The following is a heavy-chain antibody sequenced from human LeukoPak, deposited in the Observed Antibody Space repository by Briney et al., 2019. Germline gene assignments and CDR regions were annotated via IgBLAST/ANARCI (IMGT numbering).Heavy chain of an antibody. CDR3: AVYSSLDY. Sequence: PGGSLRLSCAASGFTVSNNYMSWVRQAPGKGLEWVSLIYSGGNTYYADSVRSRFSISRDNSKNTLYLQMNSLRAEDTAIYYCAVYSSLDYWSQGTLVTVSS. V-gene: IGHV3-53*01. CDR2: IYSGGNT. J-gene: IGHJ4*02. CDR1: GFTVSNNY. D-gene: IGHD3-22*01.